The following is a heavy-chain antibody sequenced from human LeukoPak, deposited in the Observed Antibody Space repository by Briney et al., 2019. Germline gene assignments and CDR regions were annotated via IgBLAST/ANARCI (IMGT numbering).Heavy chain of an antibody. V-gene: IGHV3-23*01. CDR1: GFTFSSYG. Sequence: RPGGTLRLSCAASGFTFSSYGMSWVRQAPGKGLEWVSAISGSGGSTYYADSVKGRFTISRDNAKNSLYLQMNSLRAEDTAVYYCARDLGGGWFDPWGQGTLVTVSS. J-gene: IGHJ5*02. CDR2: ISGSGGST. CDR3: ARDLGGGWFDP. D-gene: IGHD3-10*01.